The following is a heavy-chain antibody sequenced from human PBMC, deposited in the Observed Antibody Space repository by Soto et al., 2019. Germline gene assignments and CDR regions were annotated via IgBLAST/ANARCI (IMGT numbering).Heavy chain of an antibody. CDR1: GGSISSGGYS. CDR3: ARDKVREYYYEVRRWFDP. D-gene: IGHD3-22*01. CDR2: IYHSGST. V-gene: IGHV4-30-2*01. J-gene: IGHJ5*02. Sequence: PSETLSLTCAVSGGSISSGGYSWSWIRQPPGKGLEWIGYIYHSGSTYYNPSLKSRVTISVDRSKNQFSLKLSSVTAADTAVYYCARDKVREYYYEVRRWFDPWGQGTLVTVSS.